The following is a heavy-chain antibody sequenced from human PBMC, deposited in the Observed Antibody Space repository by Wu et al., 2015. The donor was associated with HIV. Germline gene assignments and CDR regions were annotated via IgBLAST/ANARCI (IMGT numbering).Heavy chain of an antibody. D-gene: IGHD2-15*01. CDR2: IIPMYGKP. CDR3: ARDRDGGGFYYGMDV. V-gene: IGHV1-69*13. CDR1: GGSFSDYA. Sequence: QVQLVQSGAGVKKPRSSVKVSCKASGGSFSDYAISWVRQAPGQGLEWMGRIIPMYGKPIDAQKFQGRITITADDSTSTVDMELSSLRSEDTAVYFCARDRDGGGFYYGMDVLGPRGPRVTVPS. J-gene: IGHJ6*02.